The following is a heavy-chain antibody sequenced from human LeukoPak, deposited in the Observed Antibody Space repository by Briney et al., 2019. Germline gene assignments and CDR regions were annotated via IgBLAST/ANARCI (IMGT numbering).Heavy chain of an antibody. CDR3: AKDRAAVGT. J-gene: IGHJ5*02. D-gene: IGHD1-26*01. Sequence: SGGSLRLSCAASGFTFSSYSMNWVRQAPGKGLEWVSAISGSGGSTYYADSVKGRFTISRDNSKNTLYLQMNSLRAEDTAVYYCAKDRAAVGTWGQGTLVTVSS. V-gene: IGHV3-23*01. CDR1: GFTFSSYS. CDR2: ISGSGGST.